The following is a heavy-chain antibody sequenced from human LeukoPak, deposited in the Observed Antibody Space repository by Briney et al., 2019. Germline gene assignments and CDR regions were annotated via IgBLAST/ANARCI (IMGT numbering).Heavy chain of an antibody. CDR1: GFTVVSNS. Sequence: SGGSLRLSCAASGFTVVSNSITGVRQAPGKGLEWVSVIYSGGSTSYADSVKGRFTISRDNSKNTLYLQMNSLRVEDTAVYYCAIEKSASVDYWGRGTLVTVSS. CDR2: IYSGGST. CDR3: AIEKSASVDY. J-gene: IGHJ4*02. V-gene: IGHV3-66*01.